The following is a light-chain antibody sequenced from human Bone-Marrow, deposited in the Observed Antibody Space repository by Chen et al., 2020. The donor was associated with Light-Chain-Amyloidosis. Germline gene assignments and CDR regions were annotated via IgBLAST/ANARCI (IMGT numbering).Light chain of an antibody. Sequence: SYELTQPPSVSVYPGQTARITCSGDDLPTKYAYWYQQKPGQAPVLVIHRDTERPSGISERFSGSSSGTTATFTISGVQAEDEADYHCQSADSSGTYEVIFGGGTKLTVL. CDR3: QSADSSGTYEVI. CDR1: DLPTKY. J-gene: IGLJ2*01. CDR2: RDT. V-gene: IGLV3-25*03.